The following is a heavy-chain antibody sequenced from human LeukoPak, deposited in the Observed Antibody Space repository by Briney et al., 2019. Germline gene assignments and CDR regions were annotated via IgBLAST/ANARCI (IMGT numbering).Heavy chain of an antibody. V-gene: IGHV4-39*01. D-gene: IGHD2-2*01. CDR1: GGPISSSSYY. Sequence: SETLSLTCTVSGGPISSSSYYWGWIRQPPGKGLEWIGSIYYSGSTYYNPSLKSRVTISVDTSKNQFSLKLSSVTAADTAVYYCARIVVVPAATDPWGQGTLVTVSS. CDR2: IYYSGST. CDR3: ARIVVVPAATDP. J-gene: IGHJ5*02.